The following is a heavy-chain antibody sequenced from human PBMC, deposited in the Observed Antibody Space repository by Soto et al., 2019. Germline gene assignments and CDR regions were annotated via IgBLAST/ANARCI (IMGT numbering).Heavy chain of an antibody. V-gene: IGHV1-18*01. Sequence: QVHLVQSGAEVKKPGASVKVSCKGSGYGFTTYGITWVRQAPGQGLEWMAWISAHNGNTNYAQKLQGRVNVTRDTSASTAYMERRGLRSDDTAVYYCARGRYGDYWGQGALVTVSS. J-gene: IGHJ4*02. CDR2: ISAHNGNT. CDR1: GYGFTTYG. CDR3: ARGRYGDY. D-gene: IGHD1-1*01.